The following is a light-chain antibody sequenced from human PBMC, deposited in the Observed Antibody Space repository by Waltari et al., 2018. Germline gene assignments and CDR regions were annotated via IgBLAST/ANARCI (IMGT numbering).Light chain of an antibody. V-gene: IGKV3-20*01. J-gene: IGKJ1*01. CDR3: QQYSGSPRT. CDR2: GAS. Sequence: EIVLTQSPGTLSLSPGEGAALSCRASQIVISDSLAWYQHKPGQAPRLLISGASNRATGIPDRFSGSGSGTEFTLTIGSLEPEDFAIYYCQQYSGSPRTFGQGTKVEI. CDR1: QIVISDS.